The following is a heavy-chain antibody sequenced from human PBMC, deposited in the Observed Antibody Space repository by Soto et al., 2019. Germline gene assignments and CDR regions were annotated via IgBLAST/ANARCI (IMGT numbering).Heavy chain of an antibody. Sequence: EVQLVESGGGLVQPGRSLRLSCAASGFTFDDYAMHWVRQAPGKGLEWVSGISWNSGSIGYADSVKGRFTISRDNAKNSLYLQMNSLRAEDTALYYCARDRRLYCSSTSCYDYWGQGTLVTVSS. CDR2: ISWNSGSI. J-gene: IGHJ4*02. CDR3: ARDRRLYCSSTSCYDY. CDR1: GFTFDDYA. V-gene: IGHV3-9*01. D-gene: IGHD2-2*01.